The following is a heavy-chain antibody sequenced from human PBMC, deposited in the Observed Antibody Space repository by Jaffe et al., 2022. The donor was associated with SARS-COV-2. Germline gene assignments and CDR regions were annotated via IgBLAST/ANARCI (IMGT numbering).Heavy chain of an antibody. D-gene: IGHD3-22*01. J-gene: IGHJ4*02. CDR1: GGSISSGGYY. V-gene: IGHV4-31*03. CDR3: ARAPAEYYYDSSGYFDY. Sequence: QVQLQESGPGLVKPSQTLSLTCTVSGGSISSGGYYWSWIRQHPGKGLEWIGYIYYSGSTYYNPSLKSRVTISVDTSKNQFSLKLSSVTAADTAVYYCARAPAEYYYDSSGYFDYWGQGTLVTVSS. CDR2: IYYSGST.